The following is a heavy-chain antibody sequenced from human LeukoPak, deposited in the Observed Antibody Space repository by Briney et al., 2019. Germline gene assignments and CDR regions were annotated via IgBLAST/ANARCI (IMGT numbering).Heavy chain of an antibody. CDR1: GYTFTGYG. D-gene: IGHD6-13*01. CDR3: ARVEAAGIVWWFDP. Sequence: ASVKVSCKASGYTFTGYGISWVRQAPGQGLEWMGWISAYNGNTNYAQKLQGRVTMTTDTSTSTAYMELRSLRSDDTAVYYCARVEAAGIVWWFDPWGQGTLVTVSS. J-gene: IGHJ5*02. V-gene: IGHV1-18*01. CDR2: ISAYNGNT.